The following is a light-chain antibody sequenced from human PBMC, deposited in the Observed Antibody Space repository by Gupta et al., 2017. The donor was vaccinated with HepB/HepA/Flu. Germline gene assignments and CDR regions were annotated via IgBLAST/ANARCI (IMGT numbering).Light chain of an antibody. CDR1: QSVSSTY. CDR2: GAS. V-gene: IGKV3-20*01. Sequence: EIVLTQSPGTLSLSPGERATLSCRASQSVSSTYLAWYQQKPGQAPRLLIYGASNRATGIPDRFSGSVSGTEFILTISRLEPEDFAVYYCQQDDGSPLTFGGGTKVEIK. CDR3: QQDDGSPLT. J-gene: IGKJ4*01.